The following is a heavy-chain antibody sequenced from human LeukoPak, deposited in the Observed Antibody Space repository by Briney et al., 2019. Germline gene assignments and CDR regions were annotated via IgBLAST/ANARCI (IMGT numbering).Heavy chain of an antibody. CDR1: GFIFSNYG. CDR2: IRPDGSIK. CDR3: ARAVGPFDF. J-gene: IGHJ3*01. V-gene: IGHV3-33*01. Sequence: GGSLRLSCEASGFIFSNYGMHWVRQFPGKGLDWVAVIRPDGSIKYYADSVKGRFTISRDDSKNTVYLQMNSLRAEDTALYYCARAVGPFDFWGQGTTVIVSS.